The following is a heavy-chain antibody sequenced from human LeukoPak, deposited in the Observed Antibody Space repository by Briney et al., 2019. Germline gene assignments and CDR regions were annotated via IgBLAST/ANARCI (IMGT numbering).Heavy chain of an antibody. CDR2: VNGDGSAT. CDR1: GFTFSNYW. CDR3: GAAYSGSSPFDY. V-gene: IGHV3-74*01. J-gene: IGHJ4*02. D-gene: IGHD1-26*01. Sequence: PGGSLRLSCAASGFTFSNYWMHWLRQAPGKGLVWFSRVNGDGSATNYADSVKGRFTISRDNAKNSLFLQMNSLRAEDTAVYYCGAAYSGSSPFDYWGQGTLVTVSS.